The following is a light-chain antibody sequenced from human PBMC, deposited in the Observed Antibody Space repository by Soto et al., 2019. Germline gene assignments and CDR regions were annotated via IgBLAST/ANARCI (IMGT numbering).Light chain of an antibody. CDR2: DAS. V-gene: IGKV3-11*01. CDR3: QQRSHWPPGIT. CDR1: HGVSSY. J-gene: IGKJ4*01. Sequence: EIVLTHSPATLSLSPAERATLSCRASHGVSSYLAWYQQKPGQAPRLLMYDASNRPTGVQARFSGSGSGTDLTLNISSLEPEDFAVYSCQQRSHWPPGITFGGGTKVEI.